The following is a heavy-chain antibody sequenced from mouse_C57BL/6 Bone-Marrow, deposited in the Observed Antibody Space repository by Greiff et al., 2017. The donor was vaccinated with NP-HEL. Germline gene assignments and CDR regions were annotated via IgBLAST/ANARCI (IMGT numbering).Heavy chain of an antibody. D-gene: IGHD4-1*01. V-gene: IGHV14-2*01. CDR3: ASLTGTRTAWFAY. J-gene: IGHJ3*01. CDR2: IDPEDGET. Sequence: VQLKESGAELVKPGASVKLSCTASGFNIKDYYMHWVKQRTEQGLEWIGRIDPEDGETKYAPKFQGKATITADTSSNTAYLQLSSLTSEDTAVYYCASLTGTRTAWFAYWGQGTLVTVSA. CDR1: GFNIKDYY.